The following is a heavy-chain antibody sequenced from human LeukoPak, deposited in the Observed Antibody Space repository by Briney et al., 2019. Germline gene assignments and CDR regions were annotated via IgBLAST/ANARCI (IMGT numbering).Heavy chain of an antibody. D-gene: IGHD6-19*01. CDR3: ARDAAVAGFDY. Sequence: ASVKVSCKASGGTFSSYAISWVRQAPGQGLEWMGWINPNSGGTNYAQKFQGRVTMTRDTSISTAYMELSRLRSDDTAVYYCARDAAVAGFDYWGQGTLVTVSS. CDR1: GGTFSSYA. J-gene: IGHJ4*02. V-gene: IGHV1-2*02. CDR2: INPNSGGT.